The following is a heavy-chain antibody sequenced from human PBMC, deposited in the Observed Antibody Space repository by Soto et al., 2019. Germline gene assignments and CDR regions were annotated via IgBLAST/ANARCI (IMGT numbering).Heavy chain of an antibody. CDR2: IIPIFGTA. J-gene: IGHJ4*02. V-gene: IGHV1-69*01. Sequence: QVQLVQSGAEVKKPGSSVKVSCKASGGTFSSYAISWVRQAPGQGLEWMGGIIPIFGTANYAQKFQGRVTITADESTSTVYMELSSLRSEDTAVYYCARGWVRSSWYPTLSEHFDYWGQGTLVTVSS. D-gene: IGHD6-13*01. CDR3: ARGWVRSSWYPTLSEHFDY. CDR1: GGTFSSYA.